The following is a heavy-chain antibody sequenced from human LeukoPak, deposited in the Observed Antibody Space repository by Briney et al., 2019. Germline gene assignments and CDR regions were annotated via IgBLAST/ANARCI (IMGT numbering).Heavy chain of an antibody. D-gene: IGHD3-10*01. CDR3: TTGFDSDDY. J-gene: IGHJ4*02. V-gene: IGHV3-15*05. CDR2: IKSKSDGETR. CDR1: GFTFSNAW. Sequence: GSLRLSCAASGFTFSNAWMSWVRQGPGKGLEWVGRIKSKSDGETRDYAAPVKGRFTVSRDDSKNTLYLQMNSLKTEDTAVYYCTTGFDSDDYWGQGTLVTVSS.